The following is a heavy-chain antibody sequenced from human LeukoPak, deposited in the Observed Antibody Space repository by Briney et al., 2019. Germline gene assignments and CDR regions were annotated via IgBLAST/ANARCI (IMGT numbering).Heavy chain of an antibody. D-gene: IGHD2-2*01. J-gene: IGHJ6*03. V-gene: IGHV4-38-2*02. CDR3: ARGRSDCSSTSYYSCGSYSSYMAV. CDR2: ISHSERF. CDR1: GYPLRRAYE. Sequence: ADPLSLLCSVSGYPLRRAYERGSLRQRPGEGLDWIGNISHSERFYYNPSLKSRVAIALDTAENQLSLRLSAVTAADTAMLYCARGRSDCSSTSYYSCGSYSSYMAVWGKGTTVTVSS.